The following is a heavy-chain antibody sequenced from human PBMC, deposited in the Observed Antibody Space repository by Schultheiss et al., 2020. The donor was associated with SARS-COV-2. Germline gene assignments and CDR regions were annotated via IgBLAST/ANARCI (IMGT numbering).Heavy chain of an antibody. CDR3: AREKEGYDSSGYFLY. CDR2: IIPIFGTA. Sequence: SVKVSCKASGYTFTGYYMHWVRQAPGQGLEWMGGIIPIFGTANYAQKFQGRVTITADESTSTAYMELSSLRSEDTAVYYCAREKEGYDSSGYFLYWGQGTLVTVSS. V-gene: IGHV1-69*13. D-gene: IGHD3-22*01. J-gene: IGHJ4*02. CDR1: GYTFTGYY.